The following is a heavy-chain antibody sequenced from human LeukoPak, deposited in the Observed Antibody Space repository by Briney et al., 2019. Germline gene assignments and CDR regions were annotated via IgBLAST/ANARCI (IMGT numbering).Heavy chain of an antibody. V-gene: IGHV3-7*03. J-gene: IGHJ4*02. CDR1: GLTFSSHW. D-gene: IGHD6-13*01. CDR2: IGQDGSEK. CDR3: AREQSSSWYFFDY. Sequence: GGSLRLSCVASGLTFSSHWMSWVRQAPGKGLEWVANIGQDGSEKYYVHSVKGRFTISRDNAKNSLYLQMDSLRAEDTAVYYCAREQSSSWYFFDYWGQGTLVTVSS.